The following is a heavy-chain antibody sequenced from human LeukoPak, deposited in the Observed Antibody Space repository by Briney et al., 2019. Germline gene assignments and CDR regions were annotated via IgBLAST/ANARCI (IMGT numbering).Heavy chain of an antibody. D-gene: IGHD3-9*01. CDR3: ARSIGLTGGGVDV. CDR2: ITDSGSSI. J-gene: IGHJ6*02. V-gene: IGHV3-11*01. CDR1: GFTFRDYN. Sequence: PEGSLRLSCAASGFTFRDYNMNWVRQAPGQGLEWVSYITDSGSSIHYADSVNGRLTISRDNAKNSLYLQMNSLRAEDSAVYYCARSIGLTGGGVDVWGRGTTVTVSS.